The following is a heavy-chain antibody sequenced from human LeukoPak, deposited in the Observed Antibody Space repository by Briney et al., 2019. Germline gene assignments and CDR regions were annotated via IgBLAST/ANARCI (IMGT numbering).Heavy chain of an antibody. CDR2: IIPIFGTA. V-gene: IGHV1-69*05. CDR1: GGTFSSYA. CDR3: ARGSGYGSGSHAFDI. J-gene: IGHJ3*02. Sequence: ASVKVSCKASGGTFSSYAISWVRQAPGQGPEWMGGIIPIFGTANYAQKFQGRVTITTDESTSTAYMELSSLRSEDTAVYYCARGSGYGSGSHAFDIWGQGTMVTVSS. D-gene: IGHD3-10*01.